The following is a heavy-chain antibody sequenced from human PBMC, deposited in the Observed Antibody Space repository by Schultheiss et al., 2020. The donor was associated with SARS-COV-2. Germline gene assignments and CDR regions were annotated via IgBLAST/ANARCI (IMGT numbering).Heavy chain of an antibody. J-gene: IGHJ4*02. V-gene: IGHV4-59*08. D-gene: IGHD5-12*01. CDR3: ATQYRAGRYFDY. CDR1: GGSISSDY. CDR2: IYYSGST. Sequence: SETLSLTCTVSGGSISSDYWSWIRQPPGKGLEWIGYIYYSGSTYYNPSLKSRVTISVDTSKNQFSLKLSSVTAADTAVYYCATQYRAGRYFDYWGQGSLVTVSS.